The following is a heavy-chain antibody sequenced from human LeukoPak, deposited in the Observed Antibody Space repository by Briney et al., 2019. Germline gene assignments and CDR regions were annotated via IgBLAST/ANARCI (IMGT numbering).Heavy chain of an antibody. CDR3: ARDGYSFGHDFDY. CDR1: GFTFSNAW. D-gene: IGHD5-18*01. CDR2: IKGDGSST. Sequence: PGGSLRLSCAASGFTFSNAWMSWVRQAPGKGLVWVSRIKGDGSSTSYADSVKGRFTISRDNAKNTLYLQMNSLRAEDTAVYYCARDGYSFGHDFDYWGQGTLVTVSS. V-gene: IGHV3-74*01. J-gene: IGHJ4*02.